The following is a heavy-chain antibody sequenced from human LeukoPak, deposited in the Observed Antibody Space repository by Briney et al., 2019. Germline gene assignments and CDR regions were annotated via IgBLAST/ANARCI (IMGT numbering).Heavy chain of an antibody. CDR3: ARGFLGDAFDI. J-gene: IGHJ3*02. V-gene: IGHV3-48*03. CDR2: ISSSGSII. CDR1: GFTFSSYE. Sequence: GGSLGLSCAASGFTFSSYEMIWVRQAPGKGLEWVSFISSSGSIIYYAASVRGRFTISRESAKNSLYLQMNSLRAGDTAVYYCARGFLGDAFDIWGQGTMVTVSS. D-gene: IGHD3-3*01.